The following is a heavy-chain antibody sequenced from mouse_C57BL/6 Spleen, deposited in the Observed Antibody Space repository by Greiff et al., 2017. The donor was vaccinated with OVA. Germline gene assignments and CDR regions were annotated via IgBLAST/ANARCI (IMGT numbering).Heavy chain of an antibody. V-gene: IGHV5-4*01. J-gene: IGHJ1*03. CDR1: GFTFSSYA. Sequence: EVKLMESGGGLVKPGGSLKLSCAASGFTFSSYAMSWVRQTPEKRLEWVATISDGGSYTYYPDNVKGRFTISRDNAKNHLYLQMSHLKSEDTAMYYCARDGSNYEYFDVWGTGTTVTVSS. D-gene: IGHD2-5*01. CDR2: ISDGGSYT. CDR3: ARDGSNYEYFDV.